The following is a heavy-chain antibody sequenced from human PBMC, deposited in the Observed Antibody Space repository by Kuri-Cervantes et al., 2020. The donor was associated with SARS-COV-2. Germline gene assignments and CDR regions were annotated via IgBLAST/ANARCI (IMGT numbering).Heavy chain of an antibody. CDR1: GGSISSYY. CDR3: ARGRPHRLLWFGDLCDY. J-gene: IGHJ4*02. Sequence: ESLKISCTVSGGSISSYYWSWIRQPAGKGLEWIGRIYTSGSTNYNPSLKSRVTISVDTSKNQFSLKLSSVTAADTAVYYCARGRPHRLLWFGDLCDYWGQGTLVTVSS. V-gene: IGHV4-4*07. D-gene: IGHD3-10*01. CDR2: IYTSGST.